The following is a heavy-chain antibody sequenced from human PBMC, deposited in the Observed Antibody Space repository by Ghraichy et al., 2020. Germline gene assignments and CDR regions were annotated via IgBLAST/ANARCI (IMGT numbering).Heavy chain of an antibody. D-gene: IGHD3-10*01. V-gene: IGHV3-23*01. CDR3: AKDLVSLWFGNKNDDFDI. Sequence: LSGRGVKTNYADSVNGRFTISRDNSKNSLYLQMNSLRAEDTATYYCAKDLVSLWFGNKNDDFDIWGKG. CDR2: LSGRGVKT. J-gene: IGHJ3*02.